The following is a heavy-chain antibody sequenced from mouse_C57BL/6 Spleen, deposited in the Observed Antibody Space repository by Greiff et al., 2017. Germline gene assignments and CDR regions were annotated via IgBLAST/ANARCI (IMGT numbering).Heavy chain of an antibody. CDR2: INYDGSST. V-gene: IGHV5-16*01. CDR3: ARGGGIYYGNYYAMDY. J-gene: IGHJ4*01. Sequence: EVQRVEPEGGLVQPGSSMKLSCTASGFTFSDYYMAWVRQVPEQGLEWVANINYDGSSTNYLDSLKSRFILSRDNAKNILYLQMSSLKSEDTATYYCARGGGIYYGNYYAMDYWGQGTSVTVSS. D-gene: IGHD2-1*01. CDR1: GFTFSDYY.